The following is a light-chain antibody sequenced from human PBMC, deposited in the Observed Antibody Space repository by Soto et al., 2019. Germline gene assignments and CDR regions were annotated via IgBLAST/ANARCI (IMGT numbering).Light chain of an antibody. CDR3: QQVNGYPRDIT. V-gene: IGKV1-39*01. Sequence: DIQMTQSPSSLSASVGDRVAITCRASQNIRNYLNWYQQKPGKAPRVLIYGAASLQSGVPSRFSGSGSGTDFTLTISSLQPEDFATYYCQQVNGYPRDITFGGGTKVDIK. J-gene: IGKJ4*01. CDR1: QNIRNY. CDR2: GAA.